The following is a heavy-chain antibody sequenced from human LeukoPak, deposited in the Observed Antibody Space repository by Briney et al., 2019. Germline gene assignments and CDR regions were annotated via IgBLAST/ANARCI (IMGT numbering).Heavy chain of an antibody. Sequence: SETLSLTCTVSGGSISSHYWSWIRQPPGKGLEWIGYIYTSGSTNYNPSLKSRVTISVDTSKNQFSLKLSSVTAADTAVYYCASQYYYDSSGYMWGYFQHWGQGTLVTASS. V-gene: IGHV4-4*09. D-gene: IGHD3-22*01. CDR1: GGSISSHY. CDR3: ASQYYYDSSGYMWGYFQH. J-gene: IGHJ1*01. CDR2: IYTSGST.